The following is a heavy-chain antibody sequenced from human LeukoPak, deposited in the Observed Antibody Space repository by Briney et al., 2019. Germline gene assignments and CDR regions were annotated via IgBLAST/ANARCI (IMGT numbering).Heavy chain of an antibody. CDR1: GFTFSDYY. V-gene: IGHV3-11*01. CDR2: ISSSGSTI. D-gene: IGHD3-9*01. Sequence: GGSLRLSCAASGFTFSDYYMSWIRQAPGKGLEWVSYISSSGSTIYYADSVKGRFTISRDNAKNSLYLQMNSLRAEDTAVDYCARDGLRYFDWLAIVGWFDPWGQGTLVTVSS. J-gene: IGHJ5*02. CDR3: ARDGLRYFDWLAIVGWFDP.